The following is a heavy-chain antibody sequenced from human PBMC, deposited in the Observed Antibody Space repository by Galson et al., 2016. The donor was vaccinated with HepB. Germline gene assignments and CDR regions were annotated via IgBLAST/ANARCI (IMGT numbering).Heavy chain of an antibody. Sequence: LSFTCTVSGSSISSGTYYWSWIRQHPEKGLEWVGFIYYSGRTYYNPSLKSRVTMSVDTSNNHFSLRLNSVTAADTAVYYCAREAITKVRGVIISNGMDVWGQGTTVIVSS. CDR2: IYYSGRT. D-gene: IGHD3-10*01. CDR3: AREAITKVRGVIISNGMDV. V-gene: IGHV4-31*03. CDR1: GSSISSGTYY. J-gene: IGHJ6*02.